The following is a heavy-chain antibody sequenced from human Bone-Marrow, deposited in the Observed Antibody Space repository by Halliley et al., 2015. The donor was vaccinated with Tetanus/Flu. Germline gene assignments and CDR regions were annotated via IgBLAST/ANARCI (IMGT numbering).Heavy chain of an antibody. Sequence: KGLEWIGYIYDSVSPNCNPSLKSRVTISVDMSNNQFSLKLTSVTVADTAVYYCARGTSMDVWGQGTTVTVSS. CDR2: IYDSVSP. J-gene: IGHJ6*02. V-gene: IGHV4-59*01. CDR3: ARGTSMDV.